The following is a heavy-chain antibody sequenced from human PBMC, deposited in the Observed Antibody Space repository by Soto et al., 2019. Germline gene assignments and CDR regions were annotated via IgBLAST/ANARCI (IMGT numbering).Heavy chain of an antibody. CDR1: GFSLSTSGVG. V-gene: IGHV2-5*02. J-gene: IGHJ5*02. CDR3: AHTLFGIYASSANWFDP. CDR2: IYWDDAK. D-gene: IGHD3-22*01. Sequence: QITLKESGPTLVKPTQTLTLTCTFSGFSLSTSGVGVGWIRQPPGKALEWLALIYWDDAKRYSPSLKSRLTITKDTSKNQVVLTMTSLDPVDTATYYCAHTLFGIYASSANWFDPWGQGTLVTVSS.